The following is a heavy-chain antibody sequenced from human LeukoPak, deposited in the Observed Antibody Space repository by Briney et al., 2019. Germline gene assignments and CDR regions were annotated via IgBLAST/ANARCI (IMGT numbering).Heavy chain of an antibody. Sequence: ASVKVSCKASGYTFTSYGISWVRQAPGQGLEWMGWISAYNGNTNYAQKLQGRVTVTTDTSTSTAYMELRSLKSDDTAVYYCAGFSVVTDIYYYYGMDVWGQGTTVTVSS. D-gene: IGHD4-23*01. J-gene: IGHJ6*02. V-gene: IGHV1-18*01. CDR1: GYTFTSYG. CDR2: ISAYNGNT. CDR3: AGFSVVTDIYYYYGMDV.